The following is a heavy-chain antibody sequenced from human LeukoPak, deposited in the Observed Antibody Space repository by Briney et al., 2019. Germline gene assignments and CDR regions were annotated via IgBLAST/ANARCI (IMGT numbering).Heavy chain of an antibody. CDR1: GGSISSSSYY. J-gene: IGHJ4*02. CDR2: IYYSGST. V-gene: IGHV4-39*01. Sequence: SETLSLTCTVSGGSISSSSYYWGWLRQPPGKGLEWIGSIYYSGSTYYNPSLKSRVTISVDTSKNQFSLKLSSVTAADTAVYYCARQEIMITFGGVNYWGQGTLVTVSS. D-gene: IGHD3-16*01. CDR3: ARQEIMITFGGVNY.